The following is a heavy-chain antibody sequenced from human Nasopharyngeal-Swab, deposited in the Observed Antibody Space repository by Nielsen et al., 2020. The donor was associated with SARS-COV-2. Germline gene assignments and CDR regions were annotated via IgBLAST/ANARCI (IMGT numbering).Heavy chain of an antibody. V-gene: IGHV3-49*04. CDR3: TRIYCVYGVDY. CDR1: GFTFGDYG. CDR2: IRSKSYGGTT. Sequence: GESMKISCTAYGFTFGDYGMTWVRQARGKGLEWIGFIRSKSYGGTTEHAATVKGRFTISRDDSNTIAYLQMNSLQTEDTAVYYCTRIYCVYGVDYWGQGTLVTVSS. J-gene: IGHJ4*02. D-gene: IGHD3-10*02.